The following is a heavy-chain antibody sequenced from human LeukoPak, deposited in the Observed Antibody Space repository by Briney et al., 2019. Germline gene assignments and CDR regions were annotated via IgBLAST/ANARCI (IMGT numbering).Heavy chain of an antibody. CDR2: ISSDGSST. D-gene: IGHD6-13*01. V-gene: IGHV3-74*01. CDR1: GFTFSDYW. J-gene: IGHJ4*02. Sequence: GGSLRLSCAASGFTFSDYWMHWVRQAPGRGLVWVSRISSDGSSTSCADSVKGRFTISRDNAKNTLYLQMNSLRAEDTAVYYCATTPDSNWYYFDYWGQGALVTVSS. CDR3: ATTPDSNWYYFDY.